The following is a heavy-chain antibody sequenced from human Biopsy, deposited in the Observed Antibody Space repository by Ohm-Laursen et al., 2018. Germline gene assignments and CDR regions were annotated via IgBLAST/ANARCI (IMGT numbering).Heavy chain of an antibody. CDR3: ATKLTGYFHH. Sequence: GSSVNASCKAPGGTFSNYGVYWVRQAPGHGLEWLGGNIPILGTGNYAQKFQDRVTVAADTSTSTATMELRSLRSDDTAVYYCATKLTGYFHHWGQGTLVIVSS. CDR1: GGTFSNYG. J-gene: IGHJ1*01. CDR2: NIPILGTG. D-gene: IGHD3-9*01. V-gene: IGHV1-69*06.